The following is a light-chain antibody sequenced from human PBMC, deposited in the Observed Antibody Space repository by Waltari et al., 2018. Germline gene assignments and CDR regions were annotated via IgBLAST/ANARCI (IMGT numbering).Light chain of an antibody. CDR3: QQYDHLPYT. Sequence: DIKMTQSPSSLSASLGDRVTITCQASQDISNYLHWHQQKPGKAPKVLIYDAYNLERGVPPRFSGSGSGTDFTFTISSLQPEDIATYYCQQYDHLPYTFGQGTKLEI. CDR1: QDISNY. V-gene: IGKV1-33*01. J-gene: IGKJ2*01. CDR2: DAY.